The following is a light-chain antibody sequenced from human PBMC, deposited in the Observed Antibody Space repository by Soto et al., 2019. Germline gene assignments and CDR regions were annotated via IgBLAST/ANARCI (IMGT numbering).Light chain of an antibody. CDR3: AAWDGSLNVVL. Sequence: QSALTQPPSASGTPGQRVTISCSGSSSNIRTNTVNWYQQFPRSAPKLLMYSSNQRPSGVPDRFSGSKSGTSASLAISGLQSEDEADYYCAAWDGSLNVVLFGGGTKLTVL. CDR2: SSN. J-gene: IGLJ3*02. V-gene: IGLV1-44*01. CDR1: SSNIRTNT.